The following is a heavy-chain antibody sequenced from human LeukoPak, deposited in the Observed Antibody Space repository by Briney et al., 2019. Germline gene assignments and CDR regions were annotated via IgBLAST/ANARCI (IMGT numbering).Heavy chain of an antibody. Sequence: GGSLRLSCAASGFTVNDNQMNWVRQAPGKGPEWVSVIYSGGGTFYADSVKGRFTISRDNSKNTLYLQMNSLRPEDTAVYYCESWVPPLDYWGQGILVTVSS. V-gene: IGHV3-66*01. CDR1: GFTVNDNQ. D-gene: IGHD1-1*01. CDR2: IYSGGGT. CDR3: ESWVPPLDY. J-gene: IGHJ4*02.